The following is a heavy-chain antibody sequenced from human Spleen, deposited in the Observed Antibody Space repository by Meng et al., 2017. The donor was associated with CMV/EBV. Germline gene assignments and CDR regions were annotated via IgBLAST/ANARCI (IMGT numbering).Heavy chain of an antibody. D-gene: IGHD6-13*01. Sequence: SGVTFSSYSMNWVRQAPGKGLEWVSSISSSSSYIYYADSVKGRFTISRDNAKNSLYVQMNSLRAEDTAVYYCVRDLDGISWSRYYFDYWGQGTLVTVSS. V-gene: IGHV3-21*01. J-gene: IGHJ4*02. CDR2: ISSSSSYI. CDR1: GVTFSSYS. CDR3: VRDLDGISWSRYYFDY.